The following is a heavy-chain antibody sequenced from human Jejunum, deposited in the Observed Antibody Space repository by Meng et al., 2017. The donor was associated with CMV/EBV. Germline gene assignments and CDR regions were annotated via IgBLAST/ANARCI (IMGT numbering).Heavy chain of an antibody. D-gene: IGHD1-26*01. J-gene: IGHJ3*01. CDR2: IGWNRGDI. CDR1: GFRLADYV. V-gene: IGHV3-9*01. Sequence: GFRLADYVMHWVRHAPGKCLGWVSSIGWNRGDIAYADSVQGRFTISRDNAKSSLYLEMNSLRAEDPALYYCARDMGDYHHAFDHWGQGTKVTVSS. CDR3: ARDMGDYHHAFDH.